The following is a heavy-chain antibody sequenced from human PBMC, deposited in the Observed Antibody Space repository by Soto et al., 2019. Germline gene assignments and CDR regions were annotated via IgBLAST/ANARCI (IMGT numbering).Heavy chain of an antibody. V-gene: IGHV3-74*01. CDR1: GFTFSSYW. CDR3: ARGYGYSSGWYNWFDP. J-gene: IGHJ5*02. D-gene: IGHD6-19*01. CDR2: INSDGSST. Sequence: EVQLVESGGGLVQPGGSLRLSCAASGFTFSSYWMHWVRQAPGKGLVWVSRINSDGSSTSYADSVKGRFTISRDNAKNTLYLHMNSLRAEDTAVYYCARGYGYSSGWYNWFDPWGQGTLVTVSS.